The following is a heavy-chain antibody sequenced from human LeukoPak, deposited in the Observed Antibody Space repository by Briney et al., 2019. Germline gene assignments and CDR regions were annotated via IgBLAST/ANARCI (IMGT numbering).Heavy chain of an antibody. CDR3: ARGGARWWAYYGVRGSTGGGMDV. CDR2: VKQDGSEK. J-gene: IGHJ6*02. Sequence: GGSLRLSCVASGFTFSTYWMNWVRQAPGKGLEWVANVKQDGSEKYYVDSVKGRFTISRDNAKNSLYLQVNSLRAEDTAGYYCARGGARWWAYYGVRGSTGGGMDVWGQGTTVTVSS. V-gene: IGHV3-7*04. D-gene: IGHD2-21*01. CDR1: GFTFSTYW.